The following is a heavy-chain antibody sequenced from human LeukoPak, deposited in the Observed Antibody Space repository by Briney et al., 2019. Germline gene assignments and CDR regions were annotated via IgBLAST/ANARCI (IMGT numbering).Heavy chain of an antibody. CDR1: GGSISNYY. V-gene: IGHV4-4*07. D-gene: IGHD4-11*01. J-gene: IGHJ4*02. CDR2: IYTSGST. Sequence: SETLSLTCSVSGGSISNYYWNWIRQPAGKGLEWIGRIYTSGSTYYNPSLKSRVTMSVDTSKNQFSLKVSSVTAADTAVYYCARDKGSNPFDYWGQGTLVTVSS. CDR3: ARDKGSNPFDY.